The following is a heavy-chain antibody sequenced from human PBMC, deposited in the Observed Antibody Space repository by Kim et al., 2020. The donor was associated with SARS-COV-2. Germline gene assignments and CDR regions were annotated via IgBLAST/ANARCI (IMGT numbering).Heavy chain of an antibody. D-gene: IGHD6-19*01. CDR1: GFTFSQYP. J-gene: IGHJ4*01. V-gene: IGHV3-30-3*01. Sequence: GGSLRLSCAASGFTFSQYPMHWVRQAPGKGLEWVAFISDDGNSKYYTDSVKGRFTISRDNSKNTLYLQTNGLRADDTAVFYCASAKGDYISGWDIFDYWG. CDR3: ASAKGDYISGWDIFDY. CDR2: ISDDGNSK.